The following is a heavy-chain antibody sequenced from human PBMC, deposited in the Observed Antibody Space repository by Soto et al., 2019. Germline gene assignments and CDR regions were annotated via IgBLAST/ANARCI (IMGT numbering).Heavy chain of an antibody. CDR1: GFTFSSYW. CDR2: IKQDGSEK. J-gene: IGHJ4*02. CDR3: ARIAFTNMVRGVHFDY. D-gene: IGHD3-10*01. Sequence: PGGSLRLSCAASGFTFSSYWMSWVRQAPGKGLEWVANIKQDGSEKYYVDSVKGRFTISRDNAKNSLYLQMNSLRAEDTAVYYCARIAFTNMVRGVHFDYWGQGTLVTVSS. V-gene: IGHV3-7*05.